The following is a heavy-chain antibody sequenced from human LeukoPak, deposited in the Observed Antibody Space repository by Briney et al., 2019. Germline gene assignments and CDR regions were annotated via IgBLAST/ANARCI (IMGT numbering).Heavy chain of an antibody. CDR3: AKEKSPVVTSPRLDY. CDR2: ISWNSGSI. Sequence: SGRSLRLSCAASGFTFYDYAMPWVRHAPGKGLEWVSGISWNSGSIVYADSVKGRFTISRDNAKNSLYLQMNSLRDEDTALYYCAKEKSPVVTSPRLDYWGQGTLVTVSS. J-gene: IGHJ4*02. CDR1: GFTFYDYA. D-gene: IGHD3-22*01. V-gene: IGHV3-9*01.